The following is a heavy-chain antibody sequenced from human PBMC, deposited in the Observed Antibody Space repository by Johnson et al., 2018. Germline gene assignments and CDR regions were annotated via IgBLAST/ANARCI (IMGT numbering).Heavy chain of an antibody. D-gene: IGHD5-12*01. CDR2: ISGSSLYK. V-gene: IGHV3-21*04. Sequence: EVQLVESGGGLVKPGGSLSLSCAASGFTFRTYTMSWVSQAPGQGLEWVSSISGSSLYKYYADSMKGRFTISRDNAKNLLYLHMSGLRAEETAVFDRARDSGRIVAPAPGAFVSWGQGTVVTVSS. CDR3: ARDSGRIVAPAPGAFVS. CDR1: GFTFRTYT. J-gene: IGHJ3*01.